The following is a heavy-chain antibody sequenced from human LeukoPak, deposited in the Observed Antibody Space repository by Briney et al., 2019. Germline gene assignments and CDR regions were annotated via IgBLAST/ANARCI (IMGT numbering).Heavy chain of an antibody. Sequence: GGTLRLSCAASGFTFSSYGMSWVRQAPGKGLEWVSGISWNSGSIGYADSVKGRFTISRDNAKNSLYLQMNSLRAEDTALYYCAKVRGVVAVAGSYSYWGQGTLVTVSS. D-gene: IGHD6-19*01. CDR3: AKVRGVVAVAGSYSY. J-gene: IGHJ4*02. V-gene: IGHV3-9*01. CDR2: ISWNSGSI. CDR1: GFTFSSYG.